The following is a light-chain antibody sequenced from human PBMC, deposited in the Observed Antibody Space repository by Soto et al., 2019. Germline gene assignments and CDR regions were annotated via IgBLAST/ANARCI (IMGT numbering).Light chain of an antibody. CDR3: QQYNSYST. J-gene: IGKJ1*01. Sequence: DIQLTQSPSSLSASLGDRVTITCRASQFIDDFLNWFQQRPGKAPKLLIYDASTLESGVPARFSGSGSGTEFTLTISSLQPDDFATYYCQQYNSYSTFGQGTKVDIK. CDR2: DAS. CDR1: QFIDDF. V-gene: IGKV1-5*01.